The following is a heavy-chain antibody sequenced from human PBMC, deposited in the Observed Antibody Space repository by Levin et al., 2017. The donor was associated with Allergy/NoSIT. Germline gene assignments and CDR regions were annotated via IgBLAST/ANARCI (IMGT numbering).Heavy chain of an antibody. CDR3: ARDDSSGYSELGFDY. Sequence: GSLRLSCTVSGGSVSSGSYYWSWIRQPPGKGLEWIGYIYYSGSTNYNPSLKSRVTISVDTSKNQFSLKLSSVTAADTAVYYCARDDSSGYSELGFDYWGQGTLVTVSS. D-gene: IGHD3-22*01. V-gene: IGHV4-61*01. J-gene: IGHJ4*02. CDR1: GGSVSSGSYY. CDR2: IYYSGST.